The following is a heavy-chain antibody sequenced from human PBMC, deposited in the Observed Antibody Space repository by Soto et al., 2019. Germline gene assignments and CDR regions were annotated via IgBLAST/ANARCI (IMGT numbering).Heavy chain of an antibody. V-gene: IGHV2-5*02. Sequence: SGPTLVNPTQTLTLTCTFSGFSLSTSGVGVGWIRQPPGKALEWLALIYWDDDKRYSPSLKSRLTITKDTSKNQVVLTMTNMDPVDTATYYCARTFWSGSGPLAYYYYGMDVWGQGTTVTV. J-gene: IGHJ6*02. CDR1: GFSLSTSGVG. CDR2: IYWDDDK. D-gene: IGHD3-3*01. CDR3: ARTFWSGSGPLAYYYYGMDV.